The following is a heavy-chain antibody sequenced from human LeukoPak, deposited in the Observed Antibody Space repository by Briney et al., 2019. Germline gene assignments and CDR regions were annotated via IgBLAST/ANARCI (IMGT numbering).Heavy chain of an antibody. CDR2: IYYSGST. D-gene: IGHD3-16*01. Sequence: SETLSLTCTVSGGSISSSRYYWGGSRQPPGKGLEWFGCIYYSGSTYCNPSLKSRVTISVDTSKNQFAVKLSSVTPADTAMYYVARLSGGGDYWGQGTLVLVSS. V-gene: IGHV4-39*01. CDR1: GGSISSSRYY. J-gene: IGHJ4*02. CDR3: ARLSGGGDY.